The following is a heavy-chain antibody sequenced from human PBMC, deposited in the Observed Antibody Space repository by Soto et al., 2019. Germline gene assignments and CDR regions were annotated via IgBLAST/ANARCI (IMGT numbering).Heavy chain of an antibody. V-gene: IGHV1-18*01. D-gene: IGHD2-21*01. CDR1: GYIFSDYG. Sequence: ASVKVSCKASGYIFSDYGINWVRLAPGQGLEWMGWINPYNDNTKYAENFQGRVTLTTDTSTNTVYMELRSLTPDDTGVYFCARKPYSHYYGMDVWGQGTSVTVSS. CDR3: ARKPYSHYYGMDV. CDR2: INPYNDNT. J-gene: IGHJ6*02.